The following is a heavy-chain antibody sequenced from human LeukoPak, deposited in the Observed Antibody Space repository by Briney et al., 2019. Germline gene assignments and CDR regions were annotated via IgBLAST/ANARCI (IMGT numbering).Heavy chain of an antibody. CDR3: ATSSSWSLIDY. CDR2: VYYSGST. Sequence: SETLSLTCTVSGGSISSSSYYWGWIRQSPGKGLEWIGSVYYSGSTYYNPSLKSRDTISVNTSKNRFSLKLSSLTAADTAVYYCATSSSWSLIDYWGQGTLVTVSS. J-gene: IGHJ4*02. CDR1: GGSISSSSYY. D-gene: IGHD6-13*01. V-gene: IGHV4-39*01.